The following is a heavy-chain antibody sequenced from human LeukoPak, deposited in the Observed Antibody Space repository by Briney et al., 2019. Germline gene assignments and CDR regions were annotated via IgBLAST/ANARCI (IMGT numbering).Heavy chain of an antibody. D-gene: IGHD3-22*01. CDR1: GFTFGSYS. CDR3: VRDRDYYDSSSYYAYYYYMDV. CDR2: IGRSSFSI. J-gene: IGHJ6*03. Sequence: GGSLRLSCAASGFTFGSYSINWVRQAPGQGLEWVSYIGRSSFSIYYADSVKGRFTISRDNAKDSVYLQMNSLRAEDTAVYYCVRDRDYYDSSSYYAYYYYMDVWGKGTTVTVSS. V-gene: IGHV3-48*01.